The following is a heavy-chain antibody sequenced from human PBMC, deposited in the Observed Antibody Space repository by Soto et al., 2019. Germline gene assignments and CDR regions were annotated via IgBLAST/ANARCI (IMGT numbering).Heavy chain of an antibody. J-gene: IGHJ6*02. CDR3: VRAAGYSGTDYVYYYGMDV. D-gene: IGHD5-12*01. CDR2: VWYDGGNK. CDR1: GFTFSSYG. V-gene: IGHV3-33*01. Sequence: QVQLVESGGGVVQPGRSLRLSCAASGFTFSSYGMHWVRQAPGKGLEWVALVWYDGGNKYYADSVKGRFTISRDNSKNTLYLQMNILRDEDTAVYYCVRAAGYSGTDYVYYYGMDVWGQGTTVTVSS.